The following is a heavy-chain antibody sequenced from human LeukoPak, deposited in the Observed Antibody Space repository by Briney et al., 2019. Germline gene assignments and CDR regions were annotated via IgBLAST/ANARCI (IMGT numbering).Heavy chain of an antibody. Sequence: ASVKVSCKTSGYIFTDFYLHWVRQAPGQGLEWMGWISPTNGATSYARRFQGRVSMARDTSTSTSCMELSSLGSDDTAVYYCARSLSVTRGLITTMLGYWGQGTLVTVSS. V-gene: IGHV1-2*02. J-gene: IGHJ4*02. CDR3: ARSLSVTRGLITTMLGY. D-gene: IGHD3-10*01. CDR2: ISPTNGAT. CDR1: GYIFTDFY.